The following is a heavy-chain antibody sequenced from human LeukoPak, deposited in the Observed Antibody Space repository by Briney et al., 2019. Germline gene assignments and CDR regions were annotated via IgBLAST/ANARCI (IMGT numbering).Heavy chain of an antibody. CDR2: IYYSGIT. D-gene: IGHD2-15*01. CDR1: GGSVSSYY. J-gene: IGHJ5*02. V-gene: IGHV4-59*02. CDR3: ARTPTYCSGGSCYSKNWFDP. Sequence: NTSETLSLTCTVSGGSVSSYYWSWIRQPPGKGLEWIGYIYYSGITNYNPSIRSRVTISVDTSKNQFSLKLSSVTAADTAVYYCARTPTYCSGGSCYSKNWFDPWGQGTLVTVSS.